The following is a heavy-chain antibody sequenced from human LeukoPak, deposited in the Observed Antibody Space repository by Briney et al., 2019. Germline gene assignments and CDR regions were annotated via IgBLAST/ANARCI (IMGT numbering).Heavy chain of an antibody. V-gene: IGHV3-21*01. CDR3: ARFGGGSCSGSSCYDYYVDV. J-gene: IGHJ6*03. CDR1: GFLFSSYS. CDR2: ISSTSSYI. D-gene: IGHD2-2*01. Sequence: PGRSLRLSCAASGFLFSSYSVIWVRQAPGKGLEWVSSISSTSSYIFYADSLKGRFTISRDNAKNSLYLQMNSLRAENTAVYYCARFGGGSCSGSSCYDYYVDVWGKGTTVTVSS.